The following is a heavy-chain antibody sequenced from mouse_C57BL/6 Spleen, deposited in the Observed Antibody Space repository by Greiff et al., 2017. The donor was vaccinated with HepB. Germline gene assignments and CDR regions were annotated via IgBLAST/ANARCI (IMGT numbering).Heavy chain of an antibody. Sequence: VQLQQSGPELVKPGASVKMSCKASGYTFTDYNMHWVKQSHGKSLEWIGYINPNNGGTSYNQKFKGKATLTVNKSSSTAYMELRSLTSEDSAVYYCAKAGRALYAMDYWGQGTSVTVSS. V-gene: IGHV1-22*01. CDR1: GYTFTDYN. D-gene: IGHD4-1*01. J-gene: IGHJ4*01. CDR3: AKAGRALYAMDY. CDR2: INPNNGGT.